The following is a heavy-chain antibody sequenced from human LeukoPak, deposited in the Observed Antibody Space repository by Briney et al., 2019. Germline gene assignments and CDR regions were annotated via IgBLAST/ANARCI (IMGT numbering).Heavy chain of an antibody. V-gene: IGHV3-23*01. CDR3: AKDGGEYYDILTGYYPRLYYMDV. CDR2: ISGSGGST. J-gene: IGHJ6*03. Sequence: PGGSLRLSCVASGFTFSSYWMTWVRQAPGKGLEWVSAISGSGGSTYYADSVKGRFTISRDNSKNTLYLQMNSLRAEDTAVYYCAKDGGEYYDILTGYYPRLYYMDVWGKGTTVTISS. CDR1: GFTFSSYW. D-gene: IGHD3-9*01.